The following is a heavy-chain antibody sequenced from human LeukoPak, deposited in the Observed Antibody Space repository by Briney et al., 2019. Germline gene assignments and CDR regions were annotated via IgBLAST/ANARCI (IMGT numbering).Heavy chain of an antibody. CDR3: AKDLTSVAGTNWFDP. CDR2: ISGSGGST. CDR1: GFTFSSYD. D-gene: IGHD6-19*01. J-gene: IGHJ5*02. Sequence: GGSLRLSCAASGFTFSSYDMSWVRQAPGKGLEWVSAISGSGGSTYYADSVKGRFTISRDNSKNTLYLQMNSLRAEDTAVYYCAKDLTSVAGTNWFDPWGQGTLVTVSS. V-gene: IGHV3-23*01.